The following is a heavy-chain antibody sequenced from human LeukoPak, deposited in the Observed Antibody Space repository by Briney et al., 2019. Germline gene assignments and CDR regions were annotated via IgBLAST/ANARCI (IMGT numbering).Heavy chain of an antibody. D-gene: IGHD3-10*01. CDR3: ARRITMVRGEPNSEFDH. Sequence: GGSLILYCAASGFIFSSYRMNLVRHSSGPGLAPVSTISRSSSYIYYADSVKGRFTISRDNAKNSLYLQMNSLRAEDTAVYYCARRITMVRGEPNSEFDHWGQGTLVTVSS. J-gene: IGHJ4*02. CDR2: ISRSSSYI. CDR1: GFIFSSYR. V-gene: IGHV3-21*01.